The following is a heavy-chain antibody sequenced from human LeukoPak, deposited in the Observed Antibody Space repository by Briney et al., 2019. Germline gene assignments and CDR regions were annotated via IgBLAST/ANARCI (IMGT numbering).Heavy chain of an antibody. CDR1: GYTFSRHG. CDR3: VKDHGWLLYS. J-gene: IGHJ4*02. Sequence: GGSLRLSCAASGYTFSRHGMNWVRQAPGKGLEWVSGISLDGATTYYAGSVEGRFTISRDNSKNTLYLQMNSLRADDTAVYYCVKDHGWLLYSWGQGTLVTVSS. V-gene: IGHV3-23*01. CDR2: ISLDGATT. D-gene: IGHD3-9*01.